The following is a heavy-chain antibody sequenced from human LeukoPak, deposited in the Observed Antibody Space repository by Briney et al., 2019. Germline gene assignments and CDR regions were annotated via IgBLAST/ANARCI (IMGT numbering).Heavy chain of an antibody. D-gene: IGHD6-6*01. CDR1: GFTFSSYA. V-gene: IGHV3-23*01. CDR2: ISGSGGST. Sequence: GGSLRLSCAASGFTFSSYAMSWVRQAPGKGLEWASAISGSGGSTYYADSVKGRFTISRDNSKNTLYLQMNSLRAEDTAVYYYAKSTTEYSSSSVSSSPYYFDYWGQGTLVTVSS. J-gene: IGHJ4*02. CDR3: AKSTTEYSSSSVSSSPYYFDY.